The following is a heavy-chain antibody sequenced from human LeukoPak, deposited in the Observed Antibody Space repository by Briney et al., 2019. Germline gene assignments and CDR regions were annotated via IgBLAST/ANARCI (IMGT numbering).Heavy chain of an antibody. CDR1: GFTFNTYT. V-gene: IGHV3-21*01. CDR2: VGRDGSI. CDR3: ARRYYDTTGYAFDI. D-gene: IGHD3-22*01. Sequence: TGGSLRLSCVASGFTFNTYTMDWVRQAPGKGLEWISCVGRDGSIHYADSVKGRITISRDNAKNSLFLQMNSLRAEDTAIYYCARRYYDTTGYAFDIWGQGTMVTVSS. J-gene: IGHJ3*02.